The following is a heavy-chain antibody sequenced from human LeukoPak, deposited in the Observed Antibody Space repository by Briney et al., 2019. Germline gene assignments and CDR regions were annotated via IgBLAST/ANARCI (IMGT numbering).Heavy chain of an antibody. CDR2: ISTGSSTT. D-gene: IGHD4-23*01. CDR3: ARVAAGYSVNYFDY. V-gene: IGHV3-48*02. Sequence: GESLRLSCAASGFTFSSYNMNWVRQAPGKGLGWVSYISTGSSTTYYADSVKGRFTISRDNVENSLYLQMNSLRDEDTAVYYCARVAAGYSVNYFDYWGQGTLVTVSS. J-gene: IGHJ4*02. CDR1: GFTFSSYN.